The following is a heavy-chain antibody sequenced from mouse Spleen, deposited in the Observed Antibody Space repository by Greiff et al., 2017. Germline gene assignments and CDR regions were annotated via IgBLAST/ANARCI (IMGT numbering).Heavy chain of an antibody. CDR3: ARSKGYYYDGSPLLGFDV. CDR2: INPNNGGT. CDR1: GYTFTDYY. J-gene: IGHJ1*01. Sequence: VQLQQSGPELVKPGASVKISCKASGYTFTDYYMNWVKQSHGKSLEWIGDINPNNGGTSYNQKFKGKATLTVDKSSSTAYMELRSLTSEDSAVYYCARSKGYYYDGSPLLGFDVWGAGTTVTVSS. V-gene: IGHV1-26*01. D-gene: IGHD1-1*01.